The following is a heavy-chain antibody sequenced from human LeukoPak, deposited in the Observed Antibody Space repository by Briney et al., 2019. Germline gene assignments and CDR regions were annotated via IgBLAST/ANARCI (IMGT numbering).Heavy chain of an antibody. CDR2: ISFDGTNT. CDR3: ARVKSHYDRSGSEDAFDI. J-gene: IGHJ3*02. V-gene: IGHV3-30*03. D-gene: IGHD3-22*01. Sequence: GGSLRLSCAASGFTFNVYGMHWVRQAPGKGLEWLAFISFDGTNTYYADSVKGRFTISRDNAKNTLYLQMNSLRAEDTAVYYCARVKSHYDRSGSEDAFDIWGQGTMVTVSS. CDR1: GFTFNVYG.